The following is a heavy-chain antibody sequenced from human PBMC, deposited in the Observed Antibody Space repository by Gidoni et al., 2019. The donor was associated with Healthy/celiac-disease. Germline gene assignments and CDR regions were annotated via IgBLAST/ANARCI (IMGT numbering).Heavy chain of an antibody. D-gene: IGHD5-18*01. Sequence: QAQLVQSGAEVKKPGSSVKVSCKASGGTFSSYAISWVRQAPGQGLEWWGGIIPIFGTANYAQKFQGRVTITADKSTSTAYMELSSLRSEDTAVYYCAAVDTAMALEAFDIWGQGTMVTVSS. J-gene: IGHJ3*02. CDR2: IIPIFGTA. CDR3: AAVDTAMALEAFDI. CDR1: GGTFSSYA. V-gene: IGHV1-69*06.